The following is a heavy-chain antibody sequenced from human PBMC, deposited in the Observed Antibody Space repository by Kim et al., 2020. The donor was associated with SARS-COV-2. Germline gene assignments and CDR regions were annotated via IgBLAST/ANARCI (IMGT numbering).Heavy chain of an antibody. D-gene: IGHD6-13*01. J-gene: IGHJ4*02. Sequence: ADSVKGQFTSSRDNSKTTLYLQMNSLRAEDTAVYYCAKGSIAAAGTGFDYWGQGTLVTVSS. V-gene: IGHV3-30*02. CDR3: AKGSIAAAGTGFDY.